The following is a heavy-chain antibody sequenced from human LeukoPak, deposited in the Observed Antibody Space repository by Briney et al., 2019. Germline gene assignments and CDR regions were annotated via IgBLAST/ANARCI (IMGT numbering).Heavy chain of an antibody. CDR1: GFTFSTYA. CDR3: AKDERYCSSTSCYFDC. J-gene: IGHJ4*02. CDR2: ISGSGGGT. Sequence: GGSLRLSCAASGFTFSTYAMSWVRQAPGKGLEWVSAISGSGGGTYYADPVKGRFTISRDNSKNTVYLQMNSLRAEDTAVYYCAKDERYCSSTSCYFDCWGQGTLVPVSS. V-gene: IGHV3-23*01. D-gene: IGHD2-2*01.